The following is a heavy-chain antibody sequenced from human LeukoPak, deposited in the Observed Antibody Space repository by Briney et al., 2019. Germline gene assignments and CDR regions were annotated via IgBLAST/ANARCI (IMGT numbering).Heavy chain of an antibody. CDR1: GFTFSSYA. CDR3: AKSDITMVVVVPSYFDY. CDR2: ISGSGGST. J-gene: IGHJ4*02. V-gene: IGHV3-23*01. D-gene: IGHD3-22*01. Sequence: GGSLRLSCAASGFTFSSYAMSWVRQAPGKGLEWVSAISGSGGSTYYADSVKGRFTISRDNSKNTLYLQMNSLRAEDTAVYYCAKSDITMVVVVPSYFDYWGQGTLVTVSS.